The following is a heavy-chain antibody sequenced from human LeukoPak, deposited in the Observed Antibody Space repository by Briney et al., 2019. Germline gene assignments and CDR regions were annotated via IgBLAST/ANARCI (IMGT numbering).Heavy chain of an antibody. J-gene: IGHJ4*02. D-gene: IGHD3-22*01. CDR1: GGSISSSSYY. Sequence: PSETLSLTCTVSGGSISSSSYYWGWIRQPPGKGLEWIGSIYYSGSTYYNPSLKSRVTISVDTSKNQFSLKLSSVTAADTAVYYCARDRTYYYDSSGYYGAPFVYWGQGTLVTVSS. CDR2: IYYSGST. V-gene: IGHV4-39*07. CDR3: ARDRTYYYDSSGYYGAPFVY.